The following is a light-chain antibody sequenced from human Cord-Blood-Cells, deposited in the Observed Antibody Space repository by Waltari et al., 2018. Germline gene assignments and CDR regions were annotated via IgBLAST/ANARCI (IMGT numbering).Light chain of an antibody. CDR3: SSYAGSSTYV. CDR2: AGS. J-gene: IGLJ1*01. Sequence: QSALTQPASVSGSPGQSITISCTGTSSDVGSYHLVSWYQQHPGKAPKLMIYAGSKRPSGVINRLSGSKCGNTASLTISGLQAEDEADYCCSSYAGSSTYVFGTGTKVTVL. V-gene: IGLV2-23*01. CDR1: SSDVGSYHL.